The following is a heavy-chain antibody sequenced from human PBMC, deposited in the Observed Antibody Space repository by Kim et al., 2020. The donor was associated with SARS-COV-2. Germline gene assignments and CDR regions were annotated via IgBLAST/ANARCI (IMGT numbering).Heavy chain of an antibody. CDR1: GFTFSDYY. V-gene: IGHV3-11*05. CDR2: ISGSSSYT. D-gene: IGHD3-22*01. Sequence: GGSLRLSCAASGFTFSDYYMSWIRQAPGKGLEWVSSISGSSSYTKYADSVKGRFTISVDNAKNSLYLQINSLRAEDAAVYYCARVAYYYSSGLDYCGQGTLVTVSS. J-gene: IGHJ4*02. CDR3: ARVAYYYSSGLDY.